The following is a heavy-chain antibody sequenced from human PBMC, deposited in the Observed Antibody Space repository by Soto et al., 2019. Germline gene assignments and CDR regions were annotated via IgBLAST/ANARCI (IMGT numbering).Heavy chain of an antibody. CDR3: AHRRPYSNSPEYFFDY. V-gene: IGHV2-5*02. J-gene: IGHJ4*02. CDR1: GFSLSTSGVD. D-gene: IGHD6-6*01. Sequence: QITLKESGPTLVKPTQTLTLTCTFSGFSLSTSGVDVGWIRQPPGTALEWLALIYWDDDKRYSPSLKSRLTITKDTSKHQVVLTMTNMDPLDTATYYCAHRRPYSNSPEYFFDYWGQGTLVTVSS. CDR2: IYWDDDK.